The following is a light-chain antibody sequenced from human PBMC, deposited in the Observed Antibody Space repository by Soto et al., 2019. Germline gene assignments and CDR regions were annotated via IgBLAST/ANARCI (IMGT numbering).Light chain of an antibody. CDR2: GAS. J-gene: IGKJ1*01. V-gene: IGKV3-20*01. Sequence: EIVLTQSPGTLSLSPGERATLSCRASQSVSSSYLAWYQQKPGQAPRPLIYGASSRAIGIPDRFSGSGSGTDFTLTISRLEPADFAAYYCQQYGSSPWSFGQGTREDI. CDR3: QQYGSSPWS. CDR1: QSVSSSY.